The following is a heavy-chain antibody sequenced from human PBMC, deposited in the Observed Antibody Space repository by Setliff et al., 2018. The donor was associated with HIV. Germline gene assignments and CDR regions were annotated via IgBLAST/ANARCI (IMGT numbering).Heavy chain of an antibody. D-gene: IGHD6-25*01. V-gene: IGHV3-74*01. CDR1: GFTFSTYW. CDR2: IHADGSSN. CDR3: VRGTSAYPGIDF. Sequence: PGESLKISCAASGFTFSTYWMHWVRQAPGKGLVWVSRIHADGSSNHYADSVRGRFTISRDNRKNTLYLQMNSLRAEDTATYYCVRGTSAYPGIDFWGQGTMVTVSS. J-gene: IGHJ4*02.